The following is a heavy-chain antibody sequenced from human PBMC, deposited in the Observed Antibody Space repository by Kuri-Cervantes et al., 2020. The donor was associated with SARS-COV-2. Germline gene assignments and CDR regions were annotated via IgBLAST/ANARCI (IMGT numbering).Heavy chain of an antibody. CDR3: ARGVRYSSSSSLDY. CDR2: ISAYNGNT. V-gene: IGHV1-18*01. J-gene: IGHJ4*02. Sequence: ASVKVSCKASGYTFTSYAMHWVRQAPGQRLEWMGWISAYNGNTNYAQKLQGRVTMTTDTSTSTAYMELRSLRSDDTAVYYCARGVRYSSSSSLDYWGQGTLVTVSS. D-gene: IGHD6-13*01. CDR1: GYTFTSYA.